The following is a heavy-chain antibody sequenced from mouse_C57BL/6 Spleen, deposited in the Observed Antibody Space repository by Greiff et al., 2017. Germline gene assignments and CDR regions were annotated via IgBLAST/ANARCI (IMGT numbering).Heavy chain of an antibody. CDR3: ASDGNSYGDYAMDY. J-gene: IGHJ4*01. CDR1: GYAFSSYW. CDR2: ISPADGDT. Sequence: QVQLQQSGAELVKPGASVKISCKASGYAFSSYWMNWVKQRPGKGLEWIGQISPADGDTNYNGKFKGKDTLTADKSSSTAYMQLSSLPSEDSAVYFYASDGNSYGDYAMDYWGQGTSVTVSS. V-gene: IGHV1-80*01. D-gene: IGHD1-1*01.